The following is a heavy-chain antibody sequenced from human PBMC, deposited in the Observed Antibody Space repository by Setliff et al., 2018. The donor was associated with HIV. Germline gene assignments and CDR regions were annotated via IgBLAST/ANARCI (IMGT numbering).Heavy chain of an antibody. CDR3: ATDPTSYCTGGNCHSGRFAS. Sequence: LSLTCTVSGGSVNGHYWNWIRLTPGKGLEWIGSISYSGSTNYNPSLKSRVTISVDTSRNEFSLKLSSVTAADTAVYYCATDPTSYCTGGNCHSGRFASWGQGTLVTVSS. CDR1: GGSVNGHY. CDR2: ISYSGST. D-gene: IGHD2-15*01. V-gene: IGHV4-59*02. J-gene: IGHJ4*02.